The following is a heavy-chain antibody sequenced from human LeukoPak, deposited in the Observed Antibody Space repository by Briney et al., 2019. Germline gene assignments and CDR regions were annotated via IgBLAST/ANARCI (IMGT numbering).Heavy chain of an antibody. V-gene: IGHV3-7*01. CDR3: ARGGATTFGLWGNAFDI. CDR1: GFTFNDYW. Sequence: GGSLRLSCAATGFTFNDYWMTWVRQAPGKGLEWVANIKQDGSEKYYVDPVKGRFTISRDNAKNSLYLQMNSLRAEDTAVYYCARGGATTFGLWGNAFDIWGQGTMVTVSS. D-gene: IGHD3-3*01. CDR2: IKQDGSEK. J-gene: IGHJ3*02.